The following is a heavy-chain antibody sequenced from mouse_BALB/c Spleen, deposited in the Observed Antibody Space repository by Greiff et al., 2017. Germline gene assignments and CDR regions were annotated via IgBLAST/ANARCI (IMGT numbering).Heavy chain of an antibody. CDR1: GYSFTGYN. Sequence: LVESGAELMKPGASVKISCKASGYSFTGYNMNWVKQSNGKSLEWIGNIDPYYGGTSYNQKFKGRATLTVDKSSSTAYMPLKSLTSEDSAVYYCARYTTVPRVYWGRGTTLTVSS. J-gene: IGHJ2*01. V-gene: IGHV1S135*01. CDR2: IDPYYGGT. D-gene: IGHD1-1*01. CDR3: ARYTTVPRVY.